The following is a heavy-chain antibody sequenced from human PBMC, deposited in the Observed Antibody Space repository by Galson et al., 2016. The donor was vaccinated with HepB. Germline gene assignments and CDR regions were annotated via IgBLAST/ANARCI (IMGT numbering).Heavy chain of an antibody. CDR2: IYWDDDK. CDR1: GFSLTTSGVG. Sequence: PALVKPTQTLTLTCTFSGFSLTTSGVGVGWIRQPPGEALEWLALIYWDDDKRYRPSLTSRLAITKDVSKNQGALTMTNMDPVDTTTSSCVNRGTYSNGYFSRRGPRPSFYLDYWGQGTLVTVSS. J-gene: IGHJ4*02. CDR3: VNRGTYSNGYFSRRGPRPSFYLDY. D-gene: IGHD3-22*01. V-gene: IGHV2-5*02.